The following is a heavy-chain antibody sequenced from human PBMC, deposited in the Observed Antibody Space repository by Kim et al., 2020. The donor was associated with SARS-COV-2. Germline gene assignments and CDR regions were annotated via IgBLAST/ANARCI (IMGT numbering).Heavy chain of an antibody. D-gene: IGHD2-2*02. V-gene: IGHV4-34*01. Sequence: SRVTISVDTSKNQFSLKLSSVTAADTAVYYCARILVRCSSTSCYRSHFDYWGQGTLVTVSS. J-gene: IGHJ4*02. CDR3: ARILVRCSSTSCYRSHFDY.